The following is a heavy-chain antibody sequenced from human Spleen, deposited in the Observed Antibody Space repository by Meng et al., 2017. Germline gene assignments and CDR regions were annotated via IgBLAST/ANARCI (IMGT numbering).Heavy chain of an antibody. CDR3: ARGGLAYCDGDCYSDFDY. CDR2: ILYTGST. D-gene: IGHD2-21*02. Sequence: SETLSLTCSVSGGSISSSTWWHWVRQPPGKGLEWIGEILYTGSTNYSPSLKRRVTISVDRSKNQFSLKLSSVTAADTAVYYCARGGLAYCDGDCYSDFDYWGQGTLVTVSS. J-gene: IGHJ4*02. CDR1: GGSISSSTW. V-gene: IGHV4-4*02.